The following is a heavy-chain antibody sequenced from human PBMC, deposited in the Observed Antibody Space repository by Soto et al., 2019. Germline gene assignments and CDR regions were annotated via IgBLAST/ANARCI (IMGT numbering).Heavy chain of an antibody. CDR3: AKGLYYYDSSGYLYHGDAFVI. CDR2: ISGSGGST. Sequence: GGSLRLSCAASGFTFSSYAMSWVRQAPGKGLEWVSAISGSGGSTYYADSVKGRFTISRDNSKNTLYLQMNSLRAEDTAVYYCAKGLYYYDSSGYLYHGDAFVIWGQGTMVTVSS. D-gene: IGHD3-22*01. J-gene: IGHJ3*02. V-gene: IGHV3-23*01. CDR1: GFTFSSYA.